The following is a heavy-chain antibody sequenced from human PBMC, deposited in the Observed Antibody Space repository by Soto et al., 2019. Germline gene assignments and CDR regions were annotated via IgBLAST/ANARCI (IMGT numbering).Heavy chain of an antibody. Sequence: QITLKESGPTLVKPTQTLTLTCTFSGFSLTSPAVGVGGIRQPPGKAPEWLALVYWDGDEEYSPSLRNRLTLSKDTSLNPVVLTMSHMDPVGTGTYYCARGSGWLFHCGGQGIRVTVPS. CDR2: VYWDGDE. J-gene: IGHJ4*02. CDR3: ARGSGWLFHC. CDR1: GFSLTSPAVG. V-gene: IGHV2-5*02. D-gene: IGHD6-19*01.